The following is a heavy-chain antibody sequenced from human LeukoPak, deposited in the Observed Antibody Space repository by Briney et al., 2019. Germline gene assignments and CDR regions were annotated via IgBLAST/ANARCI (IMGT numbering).Heavy chain of an antibody. J-gene: IGHJ3*02. CDR1: GYTFTGYY. V-gene: IGHV1-2*02. Sequence: GASVKVSCKASGYTFTGYYMHWVRQAPGQGLGWMGWINPNSGGTNYAQKFQGRVTMTRDTSISTAYMELSRLRSDDTAVYYCARDQDYGDHGVHDAFDIWGQGTMVTVSS. CDR3: ARDQDYGDHGVHDAFDI. D-gene: IGHD4-17*01. CDR2: INPNSGGT.